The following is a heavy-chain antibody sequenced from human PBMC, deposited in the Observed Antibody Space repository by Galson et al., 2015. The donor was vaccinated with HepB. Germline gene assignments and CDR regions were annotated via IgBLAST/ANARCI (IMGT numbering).Heavy chain of an antibody. Sequence: LSLTCTVSGASVTGYDWSWIRQPPGKGLQWIGYIYYDGNTNYNPSLKSRVTMSVDTSKNQFSLNLRSVTATDTAVYYCARHGFGSEDNVWGQGTLVAVSS. CDR3: ARHGFGSEDNV. V-gene: IGHV4-59*08. D-gene: IGHD3-10*01. J-gene: IGHJ1*01. CDR1: GASVTGYD. CDR2: IYYDGNT.